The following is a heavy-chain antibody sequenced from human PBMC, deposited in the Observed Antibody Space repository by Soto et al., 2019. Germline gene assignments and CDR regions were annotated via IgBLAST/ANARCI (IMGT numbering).Heavy chain of an antibody. CDR2: IMPIFRTP. CDR3: ARDNDRPQLGGNYYYILDV. J-gene: IGHJ6*02. Sequence: QVQLEQSGAEVKKPGSSVKLSCKASGGTFRNSAISWLRQAPGQGLEWMGGIMPIFRTPDYAPKFQGRVTITADESTNTAYMELSGLRSDDTAVYYCARDNDRPQLGGNYYYILDVWGHGTTVTVSS. CDR1: GGTFRNSA. V-gene: IGHV1-69*12. D-gene: IGHD1-1*01.